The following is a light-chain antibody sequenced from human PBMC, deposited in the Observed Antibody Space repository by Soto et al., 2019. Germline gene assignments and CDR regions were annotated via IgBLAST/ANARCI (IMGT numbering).Light chain of an antibody. CDR1: SSDVGVYNY. V-gene: IGLV2-11*01. CDR2: DVS. CDR3: CSYAGNYIYV. J-gene: IGLJ1*01. Sequence: QSALTQPRSVSGSPGQSVTISCTGTSSDVGVYNYVSWYQQHPGKAPKLMIYDVSRRSSGVPDRFSGSKSGNTASLTISGLQAEDEADYYCCSYAGNYIYVFGTGTKVTVL.